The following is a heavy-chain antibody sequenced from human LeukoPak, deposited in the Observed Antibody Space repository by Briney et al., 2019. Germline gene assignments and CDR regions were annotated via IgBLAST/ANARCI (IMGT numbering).Heavy chain of an antibody. Sequence: GGSLRLSCAASGFTFSSYAMSWVRQAPGKGLEWVSAISGSGGSTYYADSVKGRFTISRDNSKNTLYLQMNSLRAEDTAVYYCGRNDILTGPSRFDPWGQGTLVTVSS. CDR2: ISGSGGST. D-gene: IGHD3-9*01. J-gene: IGHJ5*02. CDR1: GFTFSSYA. V-gene: IGHV3-23*01. CDR3: GRNDILTGPSRFDP.